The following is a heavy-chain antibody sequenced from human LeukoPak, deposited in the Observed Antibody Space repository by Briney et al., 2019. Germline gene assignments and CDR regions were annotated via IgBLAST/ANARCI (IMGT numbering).Heavy chain of an antibody. J-gene: IGHJ4*02. CDR2: IYTSGST. D-gene: IGHD6-13*01. CDR1: GGSISSGSYY. V-gene: IGHV4-61*02. CDR3: ARDEVSGSSWYETFDY. Sequence: PSETLSLTCTVSGGSISSGSYYWRWLRQPAGKGLEWIGRIYTSGSTNYNPSLKSRVTISVGTSKNQFSLKLSSVTAADTAVYYCARDEVSGSSWYETFDYWGQGTLVTVSS.